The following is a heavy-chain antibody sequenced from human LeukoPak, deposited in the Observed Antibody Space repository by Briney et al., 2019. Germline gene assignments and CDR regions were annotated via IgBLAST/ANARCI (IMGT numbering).Heavy chain of an antibody. V-gene: IGHV3-7*01. CDR3: VRDTDHLYDNSGPFEY. J-gene: IGHJ4*02. Sequence: GGSLRLSCAASRFTFSDYWMSWVRQAPGKGLEWVANIKQDGSEKNYVDSVKGRFTISRDNAKNSLYLQMKSLRAEDTATYYCVRDTDHLYDNSGPFEYWGQGTPVTVSS. D-gene: IGHD3-22*01. CDR1: RFTFSDYW. CDR2: IKQDGSEK.